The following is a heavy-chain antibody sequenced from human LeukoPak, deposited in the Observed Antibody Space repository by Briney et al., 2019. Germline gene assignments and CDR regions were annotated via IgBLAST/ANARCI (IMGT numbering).Heavy chain of an antibody. J-gene: IGHJ4*02. CDR1: GFTFSSYS. Sequence: PGGSLRLSCAASGFTFSSYSMNWVRQAPGKGLEWVSYISSSGSTIYYADSVKGRFTISRDNAKNSLYLQMNSLRAEDTAVYYCANNPHFGYDYGGNNPPFDYWGQGTLVTVSS. V-gene: IGHV3-48*04. CDR2: ISSSGSTI. D-gene: IGHD4-23*01. CDR3: ANNPHFGYDYGGNNPPFDY.